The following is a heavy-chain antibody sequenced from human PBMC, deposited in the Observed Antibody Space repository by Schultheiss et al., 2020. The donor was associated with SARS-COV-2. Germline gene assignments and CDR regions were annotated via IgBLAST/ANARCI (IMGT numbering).Heavy chain of an antibody. CDR3: ARDREEDAFDI. V-gene: IGHV3-30*04. J-gene: IGHJ3*02. Sequence: GESLKIPCAASGFTFSSYAMHWVRQAPGKGLEWVAVISYDGSNKYYADSVKGRFTISRDNSKNTLYLQMNSLRTEDTDVYYCARDREEDAFDIWGQGTMVTVSS. CDR2: ISYDGSNK. CDR1: GFTFSSYA.